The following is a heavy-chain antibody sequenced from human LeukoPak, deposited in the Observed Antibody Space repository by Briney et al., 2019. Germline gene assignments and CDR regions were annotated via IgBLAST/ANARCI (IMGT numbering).Heavy chain of an antibody. CDR3: ARAPSYKNYFDY. CDR1: GYTFTSYA. CDR2: INAGNGNT. Sequence: ASVKVSCKASGYTFTSYAMHWVRQAPGQRLEWMGWINAGNGNTKYSQKFQGRVTITRDTSASTAYMELSSLRSEDTAVYYCARAPSYKNYFDYWGQGTLVTVSS. J-gene: IGHJ4*02. V-gene: IGHV1-3*01. D-gene: IGHD5-24*01.